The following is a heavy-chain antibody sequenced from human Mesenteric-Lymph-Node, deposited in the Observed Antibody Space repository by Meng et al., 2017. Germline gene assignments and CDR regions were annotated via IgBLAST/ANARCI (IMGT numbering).Heavy chain of an antibody. CDR2: ISSSGSTI. D-gene: IGHD5-18*01. CDR3: ASHVDTAMVTVY. V-gene: IGHV3-48*03. J-gene: IGHJ4*02. Sequence: GESLKISCAASGFTFDDYGMSWVRQAPGKGLEWVSYISSSGSTIYYADSVKGRFTISRDNAKNSLYLQMNSLRAEDTAVYYCASHVDTAMVTVYWGQGTLVTVSS. CDR1: GFTFDDYG.